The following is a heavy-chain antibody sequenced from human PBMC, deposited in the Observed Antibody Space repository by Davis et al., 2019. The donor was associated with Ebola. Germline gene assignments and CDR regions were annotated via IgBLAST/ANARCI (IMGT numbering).Heavy chain of an antibody. CDR2: MKYDGSER. Sequence: GESLKISCAASGFTFNSYAMTWVRQAPGKGLEWVATMKYDGSERYYVDSVRGRFTISRDNAKNSLYLQMNSLRAEDTALYYCARVRGDYYDRSGYWDCDYWGQGTLVTVSS. CDR3: ARVRGDYYDRSGYWDCDY. D-gene: IGHD3-22*01. CDR1: GFTFNSYA. V-gene: IGHV3-7*03. J-gene: IGHJ4*02.